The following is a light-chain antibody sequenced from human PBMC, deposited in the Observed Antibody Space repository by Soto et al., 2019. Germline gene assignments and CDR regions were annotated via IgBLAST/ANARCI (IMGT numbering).Light chain of an antibody. CDR1: SSDVGAYNF. CDR2: EVS. J-gene: IGLJ1*01. V-gene: IGLV2-14*01. CDR3: SSFRSGSTL. Sequence: QSVLTQPASVSGSPGQSIAISCTGTSSDVGAYNFVSWYQQHPGKAPKLMIYEVSNRPSGVSSRFSGSKSGNTASLTISGLLPEDEADYYCSSFRSGSTLFGTGTKVTVL.